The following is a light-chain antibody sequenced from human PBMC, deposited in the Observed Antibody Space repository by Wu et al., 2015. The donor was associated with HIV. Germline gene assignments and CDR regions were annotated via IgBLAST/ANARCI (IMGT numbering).Light chain of an antibody. CDR1: QSVSRF. CDR2: GAS. J-gene: IGKJ4*01. CDR3: QQYDNWPLS. Sequence: IVLTQSPATLSLSPGERATLSCRASQSVSRFLAWYQHKPGQAPRLLIYGASTRATDIPARFSGSVSGTEFTLTISSMRSEDFAVYYCQQYDNWPLSFGGGTKVEIK. V-gene: IGKV3-15*01.